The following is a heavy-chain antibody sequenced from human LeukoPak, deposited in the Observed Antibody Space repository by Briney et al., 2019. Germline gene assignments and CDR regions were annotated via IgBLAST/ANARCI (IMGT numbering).Heavy chain of an antibody. CDR1: GFTFRRYG. D-gene: IGHD4-17*01. CDR3: ARGSADGDYLFY. J-gene: IGHJ4*02. CDR2: IHSGGST. V-gene: IGHV3-53*01. Sequence: PGETLRLSCVASGFTFRRYGMSWVRQAPGKGLEWVSVIHSGGSTDYADSVKGRFTISRDNSKNTLYLQMSSLRAEDTAVYYCARGSADGDYLFYWGQGTLVTLSS.